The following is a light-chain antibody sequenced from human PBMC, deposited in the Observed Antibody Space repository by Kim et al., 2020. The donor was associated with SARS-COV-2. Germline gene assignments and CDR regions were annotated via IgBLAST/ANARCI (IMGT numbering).Light chain of an antibody. CDR1: GLRSYY. Sequence: ALGRTVLSTFQRDGLRSYYATGCQQTPGQAPIVFFYGNNNRPSGIPASFSASSSGNTSSLSITGTLAGNEADYCCNARDSNDNVVYGGGTQLTVL. V-gene: IGLV3-19*01. CDR3: NARDSNDNVV. CDR2: GNN. J-gene: IGLJ2*01.